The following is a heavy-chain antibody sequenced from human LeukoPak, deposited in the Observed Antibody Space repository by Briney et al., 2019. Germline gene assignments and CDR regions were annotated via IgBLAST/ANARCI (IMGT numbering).Heavy chain of an antibody. Sequence: PGGSLRLSCVASGFIFRIHAMTWVRQAPGKGLEWVSSINDSGDSTYYADSVKGRITISRDNSKNTLYLQLNSLRAEDTAMYFCAKARGYGYGPDYWGQGTLVTVSS. CDR2: INDSGDST. CDR3: AKARGYGYGPDY. D-gene: IGHD5-18*01. V-gene: IGHV3-23*01. CDR1: GFIFRIHA. J-gene: IGHJ4*02.